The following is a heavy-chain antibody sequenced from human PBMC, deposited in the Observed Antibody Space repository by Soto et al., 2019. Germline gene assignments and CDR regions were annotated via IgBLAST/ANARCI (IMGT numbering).Heavy chain of an antibody. D-gene: IGHD6-13*01. CDR1: GYTLTELS. J-gene: IGHJ6*02. Sequence: ASVKVSCKVSGYTLTELSMHWVRQAPGKGLEWMGGFDPEDGETIYAQKFRGRVTMTEDTSTDTAYMELSSLRSEDTAVYYCATSSSSWHNYYYYYGMDVWGQGTTVTVSS. CDR2: FDPEDGET. V-gene: IGHV1-24*01. CDR3: ATSSSSWHNYYYYYGMDV.